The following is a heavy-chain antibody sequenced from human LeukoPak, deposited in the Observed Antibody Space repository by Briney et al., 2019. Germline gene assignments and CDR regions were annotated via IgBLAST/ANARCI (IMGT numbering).Heavy chain of an antibody. CDR1: GFTFSSYG. V-gene: IGHV3-30*02. CDR2: IRYDGSNK. J-gene: IGHJ4*02. D-gene: IGHD3-22*01. CDR3: ASGVFQWLPPPY. Sequence: GGSLRLSCAASGFTFSSYGMHWVRQAPGKGLEWVAFIRYDGSNKYYADSVKGRFTISRDNSKNTLYLQMNSLRAEDTAVYYCASGVFQWLPPPYWGQGTLVTVSS.